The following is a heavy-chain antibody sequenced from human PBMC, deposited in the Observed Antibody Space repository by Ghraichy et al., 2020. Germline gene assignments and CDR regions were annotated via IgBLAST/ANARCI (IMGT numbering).Heavy chain of an antibody. D-gene: IGHD3-22*01. V-gene: IGHV3-48*02. CDR2: ISSSSTI. J-gene: IGHJ3*02. CDR1: GFTFSSYS. Sequence: GGSLRLSCAASGFTFSSYSMNWVRQAPGKGLEWVSYISSSSTIYYADSVKGRFTISRDNAKNSLYLQMNSLRDEDTAVYYCARGGYSYDTFHAFDIWGQGTMVTVSS. CDR3: ARGGYSYDTFHAFDI.